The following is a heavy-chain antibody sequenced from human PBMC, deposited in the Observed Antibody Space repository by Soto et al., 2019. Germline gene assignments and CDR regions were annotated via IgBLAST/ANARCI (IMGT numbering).Heavy chain of an antibody. Sequence: GGSLRLSCAASGFTLGASALQWVRQASGKGLEWLGRIGSRGETYATTYAASVKGRFTISRDDSKKTAYLQMNSLESEDTAVYYCAKDLSLRQGSSGYYPKYYFDYLGQGTLVTGS. J-gene: IGHJ4*02. CDR3: AKDLSLRQGSSGYYPKYYFDY. V-gene: IGHV3-73*01. CDR1: GFTLGASA. CDR2: IGSRGETYAT. D-gene: IGHD3-22*01.